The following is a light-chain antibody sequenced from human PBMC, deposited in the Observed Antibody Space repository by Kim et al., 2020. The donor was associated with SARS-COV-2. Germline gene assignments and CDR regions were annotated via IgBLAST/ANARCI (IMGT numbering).Light chain of an antibody. CDR1: QTVGSH. J-gene: IGKJ2*01. Sequence: ASPGESDTVSCRARQTVGSHIAWYQQKPGQAPRLLIYSASTTATGIPPRFRGSGSGTEFTLTISSLQSEYSAISYCHSHNNWPPYTFGQGTKLEI. CDR2: SAS. V-gene: IGKV3-15*01. CDR3: HSHNNWPPYT.